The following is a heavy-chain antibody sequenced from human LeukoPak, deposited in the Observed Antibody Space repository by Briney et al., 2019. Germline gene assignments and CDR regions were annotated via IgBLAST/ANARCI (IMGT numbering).Heavy chain of an antibody. CDR2: ST. CDR3: AKSAYYDSSGFYREYYFDY. D-gene: IGHD3-22*01. V-gene: IGHV3-23*01. Sequence: STYYADSVKGRFTISRDNSKNTLHLQMNSLRAEDMAVYYCAKSAYYDSSGFYREYYFDYWGQGTLVTVSS. J-gene: IGHJ4*02.